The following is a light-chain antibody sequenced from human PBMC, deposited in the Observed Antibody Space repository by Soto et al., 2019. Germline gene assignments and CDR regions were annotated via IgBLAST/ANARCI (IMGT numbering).Light chain of an antibody. CDR2: DAS. V-gene: IGKV1-33*01. J-gene: IGKJ1*01. Sequence: DIQMTQSPSSLSASEGDRATITCQASQDISNYLNWYQQKPGKAPKLLIYDASNLETGVPSRFSGSGSGTDFTFTISSLQPEDIATYYCQQYDNLPWTFGQGAKVDIK. CDR1: QDISNY. CDR3: QQYDNLPWT.